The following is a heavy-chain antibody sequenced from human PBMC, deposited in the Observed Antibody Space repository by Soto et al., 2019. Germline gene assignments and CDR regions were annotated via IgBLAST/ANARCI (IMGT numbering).Heavy chain of an antibody. CDR2: ISGSGGST. Sequence: EVQLLESGGGLVQPGGSLRLSCAASGFTFSSYAMSWVRQAPGKGLEWVSAISGSGGSTYYADSVKGRFTISRDNSKNTLYLQMNSLRAEDTAVYYCARSRRIPLEYYYYMDVWGKGTTVTVSS. CDR1: GFTFSSYA. V-gene: IGHV3-23*01. CDR3: ARSRRIPLEYYYYMDV. J-gene: IGHJ6*03. D-gene: IGHD2-15*01.